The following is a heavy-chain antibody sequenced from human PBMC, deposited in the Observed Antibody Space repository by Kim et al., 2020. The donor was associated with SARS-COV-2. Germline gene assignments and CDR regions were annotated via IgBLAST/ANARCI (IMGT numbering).Heavy chain of an antibody. CDR3: AAQSGYHQWGYFDY. CDR2: IYYGGST. D-gene: IGHD6-25*01. Sequence: SETLSLTCTVSGYSISSGYYWGWIRQPPGKGLEWIGSIYYGGSTFYNPSLKSRVTISVDTSKNQFSLRLSSVTAADTALYYCAAQSGYHQWGYFDYWGQGTLVTVSS. V-gene: IGHV4-38-2*02. CDR1: GYSISSGYY. J-gene: IGHJ4*02.